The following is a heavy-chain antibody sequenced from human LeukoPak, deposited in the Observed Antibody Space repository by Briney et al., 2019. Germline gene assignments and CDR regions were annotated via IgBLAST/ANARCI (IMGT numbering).Heavy chain of an antibody. CDR2: ILPGGVT. V-gene: IGHV3-53*01. J-gene: IGHJ4*02. Sequence: PGGSLTLSCEVSGFSVRVNHMAWVRQGLGKGLEWVAVILPGGVTHYTDSLRDRFSIPTDKSKNVLYLQMDTLRAEDTALYYCVRERDYDTYFDYWGRGTLVTVSS. D-gene: IGHD4-17*01. CDR3: VRERDYDTYFDY. CDR1: GFSVRVNH.